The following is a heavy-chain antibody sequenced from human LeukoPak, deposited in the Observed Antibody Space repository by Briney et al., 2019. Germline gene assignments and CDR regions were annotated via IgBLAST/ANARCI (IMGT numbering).Heavy chain of an antibody. CDR2: IYYSGST. CDR1: GGSISSGGYY. D-gene: IGHD3-10*01. CDR3: ARDSDYYGSGSYSKYYYYGMDV. V-gene: IGHV4-31*03. Sequence: SQTLSLTCTVSGGSISSGGYYWSWIRQHPGKGLEWIGYIYYSGSTYYNPSLKSRVTISVDTSKNQFSMKLSSVTAADTAVYYCARDSDYYGSGSYSKYYYYGMDVWGKGTTVTVSS. J-gene: IGHJ6*04.